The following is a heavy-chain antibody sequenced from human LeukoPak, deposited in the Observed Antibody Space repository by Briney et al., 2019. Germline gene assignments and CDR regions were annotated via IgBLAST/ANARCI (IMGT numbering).Heavy chain of an antibody. CDR3: ARDKGPVAGTGVGSFDH. CDR2: ITPKSGGT. V-gene: IGHV1-2*02. CDR1: GYTFTDYF. J-gene: IGHJ4*02. D-gene: IGHD6-19*01. Sequence: GASMKVSCKASGYTFTDYFIHWVRQAPGQGLEWMGWITPKSGGTNYAQKFQGRVTITRDPSISTAYMELSSLRSDDTAVYFCARDKGPVAGTGVGSFDHWGQGTLVTVSS.